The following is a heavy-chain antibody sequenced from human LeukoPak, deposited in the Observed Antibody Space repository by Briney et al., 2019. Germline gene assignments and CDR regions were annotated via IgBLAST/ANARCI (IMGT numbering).Heavy chain of an antibody. D-gene: IGHD3-3*01. J-gene: IGHJ6*03. V-gene: IGHV1-46*01. Sequence: ASVKVSCKASGYTFTSYYMHWVRQAPGQGLEWMGIINPSGGSTSYAQKFQGRVTMTRDMSTSTVYMELSGLRSEDTAVYYCARERSERFLEWLRAYYYYYYMDVWGKGTTVTVSS. CDR2: INPSGGST. CDR1: GYTFTSYY. CDR3: ARERSERFLEWLRAYYYYYYMDV.